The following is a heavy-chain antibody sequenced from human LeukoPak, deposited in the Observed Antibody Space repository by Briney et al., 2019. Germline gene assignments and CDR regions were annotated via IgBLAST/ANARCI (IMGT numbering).Heavy chain of an antibody. Sequence: GGSLRLSCAASGFTFSRYSMNWVRQAPGKGLEWVSPISGSSSYKYYADSVKGRFTISRDNAKNSLYLQMNSLRAEDTAVYYCARDAPAISPERAFDYWGQGTLVTVSS. V-gene: IGHV3-21*01. CDR2: ISGSSSYK. D-gene: IGHD2-21*02. CDR3: ARDAPAISPERAFDY. CDR1: GFTFSRYS. J-gene: IGHJ4*02.